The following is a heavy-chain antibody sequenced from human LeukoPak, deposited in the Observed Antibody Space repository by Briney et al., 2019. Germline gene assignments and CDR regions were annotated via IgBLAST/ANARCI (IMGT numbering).Heavy chain of an antibody. CDR3: ARLNMVRGTYDY. CDR1: GGSISSYY. V-gene: IGHV4-4*07. D-gene: IGHD3-10*01. Sequence: MPSETLSLTCTVSGGSISSYYWSWIRQPAGKGLEWIGRIYTSGSTNYNPSLKSRVTMSVDTSKNQFSLKLSPVTAADTAVYYCARLNMVRGTYDYWGQGTLVTVSS. CDR2: IYTSGST. J-gene: IGHJ4*02.